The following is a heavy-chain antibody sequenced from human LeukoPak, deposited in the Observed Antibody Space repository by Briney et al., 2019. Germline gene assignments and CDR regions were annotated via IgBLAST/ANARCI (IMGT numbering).Heavy chain of an antibody. J-gene: IGHJ3*02. D-gene: IGHD5-18*01. CDR1: GGSISSYY. V-gene: IGHV4-59*01. Sequence: PSETLSLTCTVSGGSISSYYWSWIRQPPGKGLEWIGYIYYSGSTNYNPSLKSRVTISVDTSKNQSSLKLSSVTAADTAVYYCARADSYAAFDIWGQGTMVTVSS. CDR2: IYYSGST. CDR3: ARADSYAAFDI.